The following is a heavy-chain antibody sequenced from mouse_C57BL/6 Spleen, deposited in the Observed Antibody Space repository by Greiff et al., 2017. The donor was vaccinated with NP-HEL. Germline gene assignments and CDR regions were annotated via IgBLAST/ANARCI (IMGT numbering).Heavy chain of an antibody. J-gene: IGHJ2*01. CDR1: GYTFTDYY. Sequence: QVQLQQSGAELVRPGASVKLSCKASGYTFTDYYINWVKQRPGQGLEWIARIYPGSGNTYYNEKFKGKATLTAEKSSSTAYMQLSSLTSEDSAVYFCARRGTTVVAPFDYWGKGTTLTVSS. CDR3: ARRGTTVVAPFDY. V-gene: IGHV1-76*01. D-gene: IGHD1-1*01. CDR2: IYPGSGNT.